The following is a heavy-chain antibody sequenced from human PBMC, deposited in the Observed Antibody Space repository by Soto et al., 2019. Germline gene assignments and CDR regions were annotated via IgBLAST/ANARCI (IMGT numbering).Heavy chain of an antibody. V-gene: IGHV1-46*01. J-gene: IGHJ4*02. Sequence: ASVKVSCKASGYTFTSYYMHWVRQAPGQGLEWMGIINPSGGSTSYAQKFQGRVTMTRDTSTSTVYMELSSLRSEDTAVYYCAREYYYDSSGYYRDHYYSDYWGQGTLVTVSS. CDR3: AREYYYDSSGYYRDHYYSDY. CDR2: INPSGGST. D-gene: IGHD3-22*01. CDR1: GYTFTSYY.